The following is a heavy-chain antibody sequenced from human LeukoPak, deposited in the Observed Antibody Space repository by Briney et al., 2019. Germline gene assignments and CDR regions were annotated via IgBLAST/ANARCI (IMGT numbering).Heavy chain of an antibody. V-gene: IGHV4-34*01. Sequence: SETLSLTCAVYGGSFSGYYWSWIRQPPGKGLEWIGEINHSGSTNYNPSLKSRVTISVDTSKNQFPLKLSSVTAADTAVYYCARGHRTIVMVRGVFIDYWGQGTLVTVSS. CDR3: ARGHRTIVMVRGVFIDY. CDR1: GGSFSGYY. CDR2: INHSGST. J-gene: IGHJ4*02. D-gene: IGHD3-10*01.